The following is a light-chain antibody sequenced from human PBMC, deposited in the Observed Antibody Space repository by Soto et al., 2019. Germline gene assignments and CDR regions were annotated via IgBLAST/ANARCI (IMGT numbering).Light chain of an antibody. CDR2: DAS. J-gene: IGKJ1*01. Sequence: EIVMTQSPATLSVSPGERATLSCRASQSISSNLAWYQQKPGQGPRLLIYDASTRATGIPARFSGSGSGTDFTLTISSLQSEDFAVHYCQQYNNWLKWTFGQGTKVEIK. V-gene: IGKV3-15*01. CDR3: QQYNNWLKWT. CDR1: QSISSN.